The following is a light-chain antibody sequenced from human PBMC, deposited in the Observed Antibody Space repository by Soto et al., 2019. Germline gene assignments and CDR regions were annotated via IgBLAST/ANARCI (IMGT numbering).Light chain of an antibody. CDR2: DAS. Sequence: EIVMTQSPATLSVSPGERATLSCRASQSVNSSLAWYQQRPGQAPRLLIYDASNRATGIPARFTGGGSGTDFTLTISSLEPEDFAVYYCQQRSDWPLTFGGGTKVDIK. CDR3: QQRSDWPLT. J-gene: IGKJ4*01. V-gene: IGKV3-11*01. CDR1: QSVNSS.